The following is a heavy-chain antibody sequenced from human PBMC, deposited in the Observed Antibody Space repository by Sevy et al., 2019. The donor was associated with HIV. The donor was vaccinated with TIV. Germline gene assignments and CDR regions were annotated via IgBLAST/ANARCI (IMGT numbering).Heavy chain of an antibody. D-gene: IGHD3-16*01. CDR2: IWYDGRNK. J-gene: IGHJ5*02. CDR3: ARDRGSGNEKWFDP. V-gene: IGHV3-33*01. Sequence: GGSLRLSCAASGFTFSSYGMHWVRQAPGKGLEWVAVIWYDGRNKYYADSVKGRFTISRDNSKNTLYLQMNSLRAEDTGVYYCARDRGSGNEKWFDPWGQGTLVTVSS. CDR1: GFTFSSYG.